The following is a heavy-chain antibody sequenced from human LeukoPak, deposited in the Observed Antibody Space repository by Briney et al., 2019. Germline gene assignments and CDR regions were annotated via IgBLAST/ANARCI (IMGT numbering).Heavy chain of an antibody. CDR1: GGSISSSNW. D-gene: IGHD6-13*01. CDR2: IYHSGST. Sequence: SETLSLTCAVSGGSISSSNWWSWVRQPPGKGLEWIGEIYHSGSTNYNPSLKSRVTISVDKSKNQFSLKLSSVTAADTAVYYRARALYSSRTLDYWGQGTLVTVSS. V-gene: IGHV4-4*02. J-gene: IGHJ4*02. CDR3: ARALYSSRTLDY.